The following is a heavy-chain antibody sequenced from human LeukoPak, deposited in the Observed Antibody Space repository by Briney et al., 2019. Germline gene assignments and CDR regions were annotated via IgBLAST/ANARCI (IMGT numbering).Heavy chain of an antibody. CDR3: ATIGVRGYSYPIDY. Sequence: GGSLRLSCAASGFTFSIHSMSWVRQAPGKGLEWVSAITGSGGNTYYADSVRGRFTISRDNSKNTLFLQMNTLRAEDTAVYYCATIGVRGYSYPIDYWGQGTLVTVSS. CDR1: GFTFSIHS. V-gene: IGHV3-23*01. J-gene: IGHJ4*02. CDR2: ITGSGGNT. D-gene: IGHD5-18*01.